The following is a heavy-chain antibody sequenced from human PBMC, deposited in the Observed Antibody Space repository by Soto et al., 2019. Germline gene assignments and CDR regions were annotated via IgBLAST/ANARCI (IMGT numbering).Heavy chain of an antibody. Sequence: GASVKVSCKASGYTFTSYAMHWVRQAPGQRLEWMGWINAGNGNTKYSQKFQGRVTITRDTSASTAYMELSSLRSEDTAVYYCARDTATGPAEYNWFDPWGQGTLVTVSS. V-gene: IGHV1-3*01. CDR3: ARDTATGPAEYNWFDP. CDR1: GYTFTSYA. J-gene: IGHJ5*02. D-gene: IGHD7-27*01. CDR2: INAGNGNT.